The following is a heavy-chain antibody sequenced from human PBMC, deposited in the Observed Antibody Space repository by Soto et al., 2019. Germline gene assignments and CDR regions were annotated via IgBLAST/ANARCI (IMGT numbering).Heavy chain of an antibody. V-gene: IGHV1-69*01. D-gene: IGHD3-9*01. CDR2: TIPNFGTA. CDR3: ASGWGHSDSTGYYMYFDV. J-gene: IGHJ1*01. CDR1: GGYFNSLS. Sequence: QVQLVQSGAEVKKPGSSVKLSCKASGGYFNSLSISWVRQAPGQGLEWMGGTIPNFGTADYARNFQGRVTLTADEKTRTVYMELTSLTSDDAAVYYCASGWGHSDSTGYYMYFDVWGQGTLVTVSS.